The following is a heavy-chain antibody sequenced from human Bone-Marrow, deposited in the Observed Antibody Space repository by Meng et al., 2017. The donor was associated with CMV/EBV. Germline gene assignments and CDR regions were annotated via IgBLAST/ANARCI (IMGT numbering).Heavy chain of an antibody. Sequence: SETLSLTCTVFGDSISSSGYYWVRIRQPPGQGLEWIGSVYFGASTYYNPSLKSRAAISVDTSKNQFSLRLSSVAAADTALYYCARHAYIGWSGPWFDPWGQGTQVTVSS. CDR3: ARHAYIGWSGPWFDP. V-gene: IGHV4-39*01. D-gene: IGHD3-9*01. CDR2: VYFGAST. J-gene: IGHJ5*02. CDR1: GDSISSSGYY.